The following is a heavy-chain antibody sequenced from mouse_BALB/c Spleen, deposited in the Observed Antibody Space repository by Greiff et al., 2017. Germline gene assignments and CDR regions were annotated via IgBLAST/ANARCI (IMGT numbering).Heavy chain of an antibody. V-gene: IGHV3-6*02. CDR2: ISYDGSN. D-gene: IGHD2-1*01. J-gene: IGHJ2*01. CDR1: GYSITSGYY. Sequence: EVQRVESGPGLVKPSQSLSLTCSVTGYSITSGYYWNWIRQFPGNKLEWMGYISYDGSNNYNPSLKNRISITRDTSKNQFFLKLNSVTTEDTATYYCAREGNGNYDYWGQGTTLTVSS. CDR3: AREGNGNYDY.